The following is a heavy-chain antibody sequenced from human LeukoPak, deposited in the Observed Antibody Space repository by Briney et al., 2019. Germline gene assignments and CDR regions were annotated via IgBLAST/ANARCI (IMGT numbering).Heavy chain of an antibody. D-gene: IGHD2-2*01. V-gene: IGHV1-46*01. CDR2: INPSRGSP. Sequence: VSVTVSCKASGYTFTSYYMHWVRQAPGQGLEWMGIINPSRGSPSYAQKFQGRVTMTRDRSTSTVYMELSRLRSEDTAVYYCARDGRYCSSTSCYDNGFDPWGQGTLVT. CDR1: GYTFTSYY. CDR3: ARDGRYCSSTSCYDNGFDP. J-gene: IGHJ5*02.